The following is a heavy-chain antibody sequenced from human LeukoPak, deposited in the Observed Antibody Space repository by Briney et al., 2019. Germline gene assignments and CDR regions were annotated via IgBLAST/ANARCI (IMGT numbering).Heavy chain of an antibody. D-gene: IGHD1-1*01. V-gene: IGHV1-18*04. CDR3: ARIRYTTPRLYNWLDP. CDR1: GYTFSGYY. Sequence: ASVKVSCKASGYTFSGYYIQWVRQAPGQGLEWMGWISGYNGNTNYAQKFQGRLFMTTDTSTGTAYMELRRLTSDDAAVYFCARIRYTTPRLYNWLDPWGQGTLVTVSS. CDR2: ISGYNGNT. J-gene: IGHJ5*02.